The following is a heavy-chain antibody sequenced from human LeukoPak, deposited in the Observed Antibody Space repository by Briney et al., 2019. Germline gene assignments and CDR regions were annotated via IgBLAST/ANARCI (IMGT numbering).Heavy chain of an antibody. Sequence: SQTLSLTCTVSGASISSYYWSWIRQPPGKGLEWMGYIHYSATTNYNPSLKSRVTISVDTSKNQFSLKLRSVTAADTAVYYCARGELLIDYWGQGTLVTVSS. V-gene: IGHV4-59*01. CDR3: ARGELLIDY. J-gene: IGHJ4*02. CDR2: IHYSATT. CDR1: GASISSYY. D-gene: IGHD1-26*01.